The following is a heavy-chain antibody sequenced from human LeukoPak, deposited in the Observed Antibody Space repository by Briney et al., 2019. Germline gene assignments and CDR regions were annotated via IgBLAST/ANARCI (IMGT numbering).Heavy chain of an antibody. CDR1: GGSISSYY. Sequence: ASETLSLTCTVSGGSISSYYWSWIRQPPGKGLEWIGYIYYSGSTNYNPSLKSRVTISVDTSKNQFSLKLSSVTAADTAVYYCARDLRSAPMIVVADDAFDIWGQGTMVTVSS. D-gene: IGHD3-22*01. J-gene: IGHJ3*02. CDR2: IYYSGST. V-gene: IGHV4-59*12. CDR3: ARDLRSAPMIVVADDAFDI.